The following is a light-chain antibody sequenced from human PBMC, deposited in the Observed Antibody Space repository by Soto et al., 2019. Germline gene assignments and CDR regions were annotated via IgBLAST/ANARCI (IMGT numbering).Light chain of an antibody. Sequence: QLVLTQPPSVSGAPGQRVTISCTGSNSNIGAGFDVHWYQQFPGTAPKLLIYRNNQRPSGVPDRLSGSKSGTSASLAITGLQAEDEADYYCQSFWVFGGGTKLTVL. V-gene: IGLV1-40*01. CDR1: NSNIGAGFD. J-gene: IGLJ2*01. CDR2: RNN. CDR3: QSFWV.